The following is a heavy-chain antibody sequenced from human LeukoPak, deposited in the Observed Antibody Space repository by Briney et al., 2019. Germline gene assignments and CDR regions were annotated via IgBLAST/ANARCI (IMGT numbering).Heavy chain of an antibody. D-gene: IGHD6-13*01. CDR2: ISSSSSYI. CDR3: ARVVAAADSLPYDY. J-gene: IGHJ4*02. Sequence: PGGSLRLSCAASGFTFSSYSMNCVRQAPGKGLEWVSSISSSSSYIYYADSVKGRFTISRDNAKNSLYLQMNSLRAEDTAVYYCARVVAAADSLPYDYWGQGTLVTVSS. V-gene: IGHV3-21*01. CDR1: GFTFSSYS.